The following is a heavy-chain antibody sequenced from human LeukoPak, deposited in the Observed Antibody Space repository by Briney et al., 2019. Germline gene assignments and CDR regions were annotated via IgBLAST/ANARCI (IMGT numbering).Heavy chain of an antibody. Sequence: SETLSLTCTVSGYSISSGYYWGWTRQPPGKGLEWIGSIYHSGSTYYNPSLKSRVTISVDTSKNQFSLKLSSVTAADTAVYYCARWGLNDIVVVVAATRDGAFDIWGQGTMVTVSS. CDR3: ARWGLNDIVVVVAATRDGAFDI. V-gene: IGHV4-38-2*02. CDR2: IYHSGST. D-gene: IGHD2-15*01. J-gene: IGHJ3*02. CDR1: GYSISSGYY.